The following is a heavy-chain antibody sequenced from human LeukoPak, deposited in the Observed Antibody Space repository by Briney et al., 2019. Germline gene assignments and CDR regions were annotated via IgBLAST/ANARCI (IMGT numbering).Heavy chain of an antibody. Sequence: GGSLRLSCAASGFTFSSYWMSWVRQAPGKGLEWVSYISSSGSTIYYADSVKGRFTISRDNAKNSLYLQMNSLRAEDTALYYCARDSTTGARHNSWGPNYYYYYYMDVWGKGTTVTVSS. CDR3: ARDSTTGARHNSWGPNYYYYYYMDV. J-gene: IGHJ6*03. V-gene: IGHV3-48*04. CDR1: GFTFSSYW. CDR2: ISSSGSTI. D-gene: IGHD1-1*01.